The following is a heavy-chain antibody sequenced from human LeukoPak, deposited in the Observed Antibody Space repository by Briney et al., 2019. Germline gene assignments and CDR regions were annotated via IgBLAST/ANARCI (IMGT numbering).Heavy chain of an antibody. CDR3: ARADGAAVHDAFDI. CDR1: GGSISSSSYY. D-gene: IGHD3-16*01. V-gene: IGHV4-39*07. J-gene: IGHJ3*02. Sequence: PSETLSLTCTVSGGSISSSSYYWGWIRQPPGKGLEWIGSIYYSGSTYYNPSLKSRVTISVDTSKNQFSLKLSSVTAADTAVYYCARADGAAVHDAFDIWGQGTMVTVSS. CDR2: IYYSGST.